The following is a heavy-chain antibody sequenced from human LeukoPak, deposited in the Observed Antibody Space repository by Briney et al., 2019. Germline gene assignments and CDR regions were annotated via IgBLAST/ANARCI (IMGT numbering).Heavy chain of an antibody. D-gene: IGHD1-26*01. CDR3: ARQLWHSDSYRAFDI. Sequence: GESLKISCQGSGYSFTSYWIGWVRQMPDKGLEWMGIIYPGDSDTKYSPSFQGQVTISADKSIYTAFLQWSSLKASDTAMYYCARQLWHSDSYRAFDIWGQGTMVTVSS. J-gene: IGHJ3*02. V-gene: IGHV5-51*01. CDR2: IYPGDSDT. CDR1: GYSFTSYW.